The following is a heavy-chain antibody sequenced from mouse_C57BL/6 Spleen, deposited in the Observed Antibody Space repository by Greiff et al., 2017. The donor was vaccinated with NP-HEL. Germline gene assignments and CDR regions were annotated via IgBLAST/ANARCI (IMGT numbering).Heavy chain of an antibody. CDR2: INPSTGGT. Sequence: VQLQQSGPELVKPGASVQISCKASGYSFTGYYMHWVKQSSEKSLEWIGEINPSTGGTSYNQKFKGKATLTVEKSSSTAYMQLKSLTSEDSAVYYCARCDYGSSYGWYYFDDWCQGTTLTVSS. CDR1: GYSFTGYY. D-gene: IGHD1-1*01. CDR3: ARCDYGSSYGWYYFDD. J-gene: IGHJ2*01. V-gene: IGHV1-43*01.